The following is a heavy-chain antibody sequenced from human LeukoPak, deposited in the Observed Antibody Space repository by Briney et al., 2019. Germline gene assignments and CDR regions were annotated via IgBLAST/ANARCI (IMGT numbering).Heavy chain of an antibody. D-gene: IGHD6-13*01. J-gene: IGHJ5*02. Sequence: GGSLRLSCAASGFTFSSYGMHWVRQAPGKGLEWVAVISYDGSNKYYADSVKGRFTISRDNSKNTLYLQMNSLRAEDTAVYYCAKDLGQQLDNWFDPWGQGTLVTVSS. CDR3: AKDLGQQLDNWFDP. V-gene: IGHV3-30*18. CDR2: ISYDGSNK. CDR1: GFTFSSYG.